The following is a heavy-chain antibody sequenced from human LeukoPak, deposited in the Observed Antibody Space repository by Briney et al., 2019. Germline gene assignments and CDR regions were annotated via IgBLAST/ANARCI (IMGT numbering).Heavy chain of an antibody. V-gene: IGHV1-2*02. CDR3: ASLQAHSPDC. Sequence: ASVKASCKASGYSFTGYYMHWVRQAPGQGLEWMGWINPNSGGTKYAQKFQGRVTMTRDTSISTAYMELSRLRSDDTAVYYCASLQAHSPDCWGQGTLVTVSS. J-gene: IGHJ4*02. CDR1: GYSFTGYY. CDR2: INPNSGGT. D-gene: IGHD5-18*01.